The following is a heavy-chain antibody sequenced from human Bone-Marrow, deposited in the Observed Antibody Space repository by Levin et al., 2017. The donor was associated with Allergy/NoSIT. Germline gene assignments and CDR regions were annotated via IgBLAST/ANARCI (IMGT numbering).Heavy chain of an antibody. D-gene: IGHD3-10*01. CDR2: ISSSSSYI. CDR1: GFTFSSYS. V-gene: IGHV3-21*01. CDR3: ASFGTMVRGVIIARSPDY. Sequence: AGGSLRLSCAASGFTFSSYSMNWVRQAPGKGLEWVSSISSSSSYIYYADSVKGRFTISRDNAKNSLYLQMNSLRAEDTAVYYCASFGTMVRGVIIARSPDYWGQGTLVTVSS. J-gene: IGHJ4*02.